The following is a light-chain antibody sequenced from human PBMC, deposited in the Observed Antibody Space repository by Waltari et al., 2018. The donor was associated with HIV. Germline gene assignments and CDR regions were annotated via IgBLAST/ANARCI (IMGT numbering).Light chain of an antibody. J-gene: IGKJ4*01. CDR3: QQFYSTPT. Sequence: DIEMTQSPDSLAVSLGETATINCKSRQSVLSYLNNKNNLTWYQQKPGKPPRMLINWASTRQSGVPDRFSGSGSGTDFTLTISSLQAEDVAVYYCQQFYSTPTFGGGNKVEIK. CDR1: QSVLSYLNNKNN. V-gene: IGKV4-1*01. CDR2: WAS.